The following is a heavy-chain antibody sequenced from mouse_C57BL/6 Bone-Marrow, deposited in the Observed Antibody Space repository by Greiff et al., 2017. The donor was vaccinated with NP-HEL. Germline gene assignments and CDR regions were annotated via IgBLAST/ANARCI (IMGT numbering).Heavy chain of an antibody. Sequence: DVMLVESGGGLVQPGGSLKLSCAASGFTFSDYYMYWVRQTPEKRLEWVAYISNGGGSTYYPDTVKGRFTISRDNAKNTLYLQMSRLKSEDTAMYYCARPGVYGNYAMDYWGQGTSVTVSS. CDR3: ARPGVYGNYAMDY. V-gene: IGHV5-12*01. J-gene: IGHJ4*01. CDR2: ISNGGGST. CDR1: GFTFSDYY. D-gene: IGHD2-1*01.